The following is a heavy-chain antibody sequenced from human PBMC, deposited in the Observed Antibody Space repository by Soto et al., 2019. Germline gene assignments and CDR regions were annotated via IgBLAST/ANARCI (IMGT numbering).Heavy chain of an antibody. J-gene: IGHJ5*02. Sequence: GASVKVSCKASGYTFTNYAIHWVRQAPGQRLEWMGWINAGNGNTKYSQKFQGRVTITRDTSASTAYMELNSLRSEDTAVYYCARIETGRVVTRPNWLDPWGQGTLVTVSS. V-gene: IGHV1-3*01. CDR3: ARIETGRVVTRPNWLDP. CDR1: GYTFTNYA. D-gene: IGHD2-21*02. CDR2: INAGNGNT.